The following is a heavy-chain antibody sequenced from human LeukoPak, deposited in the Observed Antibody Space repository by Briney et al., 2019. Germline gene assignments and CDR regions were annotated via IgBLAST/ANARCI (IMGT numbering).Heavy chain of an antibody. J-gene: IGHJ4*02. CDR3: ARGDNYYDSSGL. CDR1: GGSISSGGYY. D-gene: IGHD3-22*01. CDR2: IYHSGST. V-gene: IGHV4-30-2*01. Sequence: SETLSLTCTVSGGSISSGGYYWSWIRQPPGKGLGWIGYIYHSGSTYFNPSLKSRVTISVDRSKNQLSLNLSSVTAADTAVYYCARGDNYYDSSGLWGQGTLVTVSS.